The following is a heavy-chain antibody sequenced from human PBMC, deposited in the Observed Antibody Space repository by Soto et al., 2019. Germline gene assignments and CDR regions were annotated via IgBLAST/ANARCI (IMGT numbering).Heavy chain of an antibody. Sequence: PGGSLRLSCAASGFTFSSYAMSWVRQAPGKGLEWVSAISGSGGSTYYADSVKGRFTISRDNSKNTLYLQMKSLRAEDTAVYYCAKLIAARRGYYFDYWGQGTLVTVSS. CDR2: ISGSGGST. V-gene: IGHV3-23*01. J-gene: IGHJ4*02. D-gene: IGHD6-6*01. CDR1: GFTFSSYA. CDR3: AKLIAARRGYYFDY.